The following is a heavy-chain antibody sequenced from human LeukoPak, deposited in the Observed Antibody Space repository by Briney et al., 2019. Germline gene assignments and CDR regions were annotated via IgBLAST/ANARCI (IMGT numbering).Heavy chain of an antibody. Sequence: GGSLRLFCAASGFTFSSYEMNWVRQAPGKGLEWVSYISSSGSTIYYADSVKGRFTISRDNAKNSLYLQMNSLRAEDTAVYYCARVGPLRYFDWSYPGGWFDPWGQGTLVTVSS. CDR2: ISSSGSTI. CDR3: ARVGPLRYFDWSYPGGWFDP. CDR1: GFTFSSYE. V-gene: IGHV3-48*03. J-gene: IGHJ5*02. D-gene: IGHD3-9*01.